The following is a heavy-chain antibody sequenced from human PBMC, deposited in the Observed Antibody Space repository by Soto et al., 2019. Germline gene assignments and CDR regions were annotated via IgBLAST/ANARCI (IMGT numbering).Heavy chain of an antibody. CDR1: GFTFSSYG. CDR3: ARDYGYYYCSGSPDY. V-gene: IGHV3-33*01. Sequence: QVQLVESGGGVVQPGRSLRLSCAASGFTFSSYGMHWVRQAPGKGLEWVAVIWYDGSNKYYADSVKGRFTISRDNSKNTLYLQINSLRPEDTAVYYCARDYGYYYCSGSPDYWCQGTLVTVSS. J-gene: IGHJ4*02. CDR2: IWYDGSNK. D-gene: IGHD3-10*01.